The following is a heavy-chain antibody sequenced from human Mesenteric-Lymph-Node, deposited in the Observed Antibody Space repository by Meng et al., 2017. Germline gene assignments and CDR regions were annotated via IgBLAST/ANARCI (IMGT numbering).Heavy chain of an antibody. CDR1: GFTFSDYW. V-gene: IGHV3-7*01. D-gene: IGHD3-9*01. CDR2: IRQDGSEK. J-gene: IGHJ6*02. CDR3: ARSYDILTGYYISYYYGMDV. Sequence: GGSLRLSCAASGFTFSDYWMTWVRQAPGKGLEWVANIRQDGSEKYYVDSVKGRFTISRDNAKNSLYLQMNSLRAEDTAVYYCARSYDILTGYYISYYYGMDVWGQGTTVTVSS.